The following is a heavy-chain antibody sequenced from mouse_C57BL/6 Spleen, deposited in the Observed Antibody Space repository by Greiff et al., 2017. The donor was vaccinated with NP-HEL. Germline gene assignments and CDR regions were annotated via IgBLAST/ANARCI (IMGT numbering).Heavy chain of an antibody. V-gene: IGHV1-53*01. Sequence: QVQLQQPGTELVKPGASVKLSCKASGYTFTSYWMHWVKQRPGQGLEWIGNINPSNGGTKYNEKFKSKATLTVDKSSSTAYMQLSSLTSEDSAVYYCARWHYGSSYWYFDVWGTGTTVTVSS. CDR1: GYTFTSYW. J-gene: IGHJ1*03. CDR3: ARWHYGSSYWYFDV. CDR2: INPSNGGT. D-gene: IGHD1-1*01.